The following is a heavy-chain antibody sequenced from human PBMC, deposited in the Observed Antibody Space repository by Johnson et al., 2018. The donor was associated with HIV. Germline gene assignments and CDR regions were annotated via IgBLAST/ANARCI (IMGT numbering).Heavy chain of an antibody. V-gene: IGHV3-30-3*01. J-gene: IGHJ3*02. Sequence: VQLVESGGGVVQPGRSLRLSCAASGFTFSSYAMHWVRQAPGKGLEWVAVISYDGSNKYYADSVKGRFTISRDNSKNTLYLQMNSLRAEDTAVYYCARYGISFVGATTVKWAFDIWGQGTMVTVSS. CDR2: ISYDGSNK. CDR1: GFTFSSYA. D-gene: IGHD1-26*01. CDR3: ARYGISFVGATTVKWAFDI.